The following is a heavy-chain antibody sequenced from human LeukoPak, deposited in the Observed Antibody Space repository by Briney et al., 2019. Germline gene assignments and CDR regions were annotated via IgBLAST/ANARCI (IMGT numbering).Heavy chain of an antibody. V-gene: IGHV4-39*01. CDR1: GGSISSSSYY. D-gene: IGHD3-3*01. Sequence: PSETLSLTCTVSGGSISSSSYYLGWIRQPPGKGLEWIGSIYYSGSTYYNPSLKSRVTISVDTSKNQFSLKLSSVTAADTAMYYCAGSYYDFWSGYPLWFDPWGQGTLVTVSS. CDR3: AGSYYDFWSGYPLWFDP. J-gene: IGHJ5*02. CDR2: IYYSGST.